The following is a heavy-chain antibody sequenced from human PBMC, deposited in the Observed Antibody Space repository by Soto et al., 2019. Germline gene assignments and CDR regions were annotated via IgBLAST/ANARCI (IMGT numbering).Heavy chain of an antibody. CDR2: IYYSGST. D-gene: IGHD2-21*01. Sequence: SETLSLTCTVSGGSISSYYWSWIRQPPGKGLGWIGYIYYSGSTNYNPSLKSRVTISVDTSKNQFSLKLSSVTAADTAVYYCARIPDYYDAFDTWGQGTMVTVSS. CDR1: GGSISSYY. CDR3: ARIPDYYDAFDT. V-gene: IGHV4-59*01. J-gene: IGHJ3*02.